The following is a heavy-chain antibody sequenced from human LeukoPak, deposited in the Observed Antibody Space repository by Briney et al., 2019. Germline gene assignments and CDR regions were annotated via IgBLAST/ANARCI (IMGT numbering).Heavy chain of an antibody. CDR1: GFTFSSYA. CDR2: ISGSGGST. V-gene: IGHV3-23*01. J-gene: IGHJ4*02. Sequence: GGSLRLSCAASGFTFSSYARSWVRQAPGKGLEWVSAISGSGGSTYYADSVKGRFTISRDNSKNTLYLQMNSLRAEDTAVYYCAKVRAVAGYYFDYWGQGTLVTVSS. CDR3: AKVRAVAGYYFDY. D-gene: IGHD6-19*01.